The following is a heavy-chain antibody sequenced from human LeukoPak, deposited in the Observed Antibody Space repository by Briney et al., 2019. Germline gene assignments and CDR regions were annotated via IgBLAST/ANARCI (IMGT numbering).Heavy chain of an antibody. V-gene: IGHV4-31*03. Sequence: PSQTLSLTCTVSGGSISSGGYYWSWIRQHPGKGLEWIGYIYYSGSTYYNPSLKSRVTISVDTSKNQFSLKLSSVTAADTAVYYCAREGDYDILTGYYFIDSWGQGTLVTVSS. CDR1: GGSISSGGYY. J-gene: IGHJ4*02. CDR3: AREGDYDILTGYYFIDS. CDR2: IYYSGST. D-gene: IGHD3-9*01.